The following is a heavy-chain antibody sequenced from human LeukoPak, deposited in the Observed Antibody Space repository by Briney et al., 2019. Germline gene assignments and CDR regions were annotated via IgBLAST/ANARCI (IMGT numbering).Heavy chain of an antibody. CDR1: GYTFTNCG. CDR3: ARDPHIVVVPAAIRGWFDP. Sequence: AASVKVSRKASGYTFTNCGISWVRQAPGQGLEWMGWISAYNGNTNYAQKLQGRVTMTTDTSTSTAYMELRSLRSDDTAVYYCARDPHIVVVPAAIRGWFDPWGQGTLVTVSS. CDR2: ISAYNGNT. D-gene: IGHD2-2*02. J-gene: IGHJ5*02. V-gene: IGHV1-18*01.